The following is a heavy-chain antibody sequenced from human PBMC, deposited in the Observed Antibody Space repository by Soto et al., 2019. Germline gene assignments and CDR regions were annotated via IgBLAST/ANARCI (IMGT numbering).Heavy chain of an antibody. D-gene: IGHD6-6*01. J-gene: IGHJ6*02. CDR3: ASGGWDSSSSLGGLNGMDV. Sequence: GESLKISCKGSGYSFTSYWISWVRQMPGKGLEWMGRIDPSDSYTNYSPSSQGHVTISADKSISTAYLQWSSLKASDTAMYYCASGGWDSSSSLGGLNGMDVWGQGTTVTVSS. CDR2: IDPSDSYT. V-gene: IGHV5-10-1*01. CDR1: GYSFTSYW.